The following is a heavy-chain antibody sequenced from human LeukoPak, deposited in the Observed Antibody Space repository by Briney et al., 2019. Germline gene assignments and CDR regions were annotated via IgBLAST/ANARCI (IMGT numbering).Heavy chain of an antibody. CDR2: IDHSGNT. Sequence: SETLSLTCAVYGGAFSGYYWSWIRQSPGKGLEWIGEIDHSGNTNYNPSLKSRVTISVDTSKNRFSLKLNSVTAADTAVYYRARDPIGRDSFDCWGQGTLVTVSS. CDR3: ARDPIGRDSFDC. CDR1: GGAFSGYY. J-gene: IGHJ4*02. V-gene: IGHV4-34*01.